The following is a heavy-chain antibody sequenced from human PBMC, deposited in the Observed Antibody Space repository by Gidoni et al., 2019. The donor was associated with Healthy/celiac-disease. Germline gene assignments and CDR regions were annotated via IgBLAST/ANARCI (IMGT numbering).Heavy chain of an antibody. CDR3: VKDRRDGLGNYFDY. CDR2: ISSNGGST. Sequence: EVQLGASGGGLVKPGGSLRLSCSASGFTFSRYAVHWVRQAPGKGLEYVSAISSNGGSTYYADSVKGRFTISRDNSKNTLYLQMSSLRAEDTAVYYCVKDRRDGLGNYFDYWGQGTLVTVSS. CDR1: GFTFSRYA. V-gene: IGHV3-64D*09. D-gene: IGHD3-10*01. J-gene: IGHJ4*02.